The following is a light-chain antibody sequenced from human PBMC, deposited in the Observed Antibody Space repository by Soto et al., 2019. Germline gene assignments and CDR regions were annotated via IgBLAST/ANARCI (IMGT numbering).Light chain of an antibody. CDR2: DAS. J-gene: IGKJ1*01. V-gene: IGKV3-11*01. CDR3: HQYNFWPT. CDR1: QSVSSY. Sequence: EIVLTQSPSTLSLSPGERATLSCRASQSVSSYLAWYQQKPGQAPRLLIYDASSRATGIPARFSGSGSETDFTLTTSSLQSEDSAVYYCHQYNFWPTFGQGTKVDIK.